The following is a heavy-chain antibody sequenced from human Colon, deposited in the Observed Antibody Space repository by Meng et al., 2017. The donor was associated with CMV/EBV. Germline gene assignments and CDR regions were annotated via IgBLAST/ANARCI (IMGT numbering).Heavy chain of an antibody. CDR2: ITTPGTTI. CDR3: AGYSKSSIY. D-gene: IGHD2-21*01. V-gene: IGHV3-21*01. J-gene: IGHJ4*02. CDR1: GINIHFYT. Sequence: GGSLRLSCAASGINIHFYTVQWVRQAPGKGLEWISSITTPGTTIYYADPVKGRFTVSRDNTRGTVYLQMNSLRAEDTAVYYCAGYSKSSIYWGQGTRVTVSS.